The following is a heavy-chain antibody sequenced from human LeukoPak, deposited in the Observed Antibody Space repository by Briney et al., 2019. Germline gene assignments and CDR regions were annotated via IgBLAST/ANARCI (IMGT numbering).Heavy chain of an antibody. CDR1: GFTFGNYA. CDR2: IRSKVYGGTP. CDR3: TRDQTPYY. J-gene: IGHJ4*02. Sequence: GGSLRLSCTASGFTFGNYAMTWVRQAPGKGLEWVGFIRSKVYGGTPEYAASVKGRFTISRDDSKGIAYLQMNSLKTEDTAVYYCTRDQTPYYWGQGTLVTVSS. V-gene: IGHV3-49*04.